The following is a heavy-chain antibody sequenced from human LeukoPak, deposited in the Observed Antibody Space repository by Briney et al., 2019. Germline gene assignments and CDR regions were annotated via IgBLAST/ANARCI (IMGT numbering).Heavy chain of an antibody. CDR3: ARGYCSGGSCYWEQDAFDI. CDR1: GGSISSYY. V-gene: IGHV4-59*01. D-gene: IGHD2-15*01. Sequence: SETLSLTCTVSGGSISSYYWSWIRQPPGKGLERIGYIYYSGSTNYNPSLKSRVTISVDTSKNQFSLKLSSVTAADTAVYYCARGYCSGGSCYWEQDAFDIWGQGTMVTVSS. J-gene: IGHJ3*02. CDR2: IYYSGST.